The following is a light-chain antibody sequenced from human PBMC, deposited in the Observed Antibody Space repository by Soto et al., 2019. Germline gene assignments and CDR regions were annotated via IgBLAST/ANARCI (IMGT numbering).Light chain of an antibody. J-gene: IGKJ1*01. Sequence: LTQSPATLSASPGGRTILSCRASQTVNNYLAWYQQKPGQAPRLLIYDTSKRAPGVPARFIGSGSGTAFTLTIDIVEPEDYAIYYCQQRSDWRWTFGQGTKVDIK. CDR1: QTVNNY. CDR3: QQRSDWRWT. V-gene: IGKV3-11*01. CDR2: DTS.